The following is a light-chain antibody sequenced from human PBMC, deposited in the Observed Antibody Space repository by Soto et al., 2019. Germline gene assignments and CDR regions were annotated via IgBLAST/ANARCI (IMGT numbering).Light chain of an antibody. CDR1: SSNIGAGYD. CDR3: QSYDSSLSGPV. V-gene: IGLV1-40*01. Sequence: QAVVTQPPSVSGAPGQRVTISCTGSSSNIGAGYDVHWYQQLPGTAPKLLIYGNSNRPSGVPDRFSGSKSGPSASLAITGLQAEDEADYYCQSYDSSLSGPVFGGGTKLTVL. CDR2: GNS. J-gene: IGLJ2*01.